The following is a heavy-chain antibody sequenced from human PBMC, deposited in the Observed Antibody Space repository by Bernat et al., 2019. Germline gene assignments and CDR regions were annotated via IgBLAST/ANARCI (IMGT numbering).Heavy chain of an antibody. V-gene: IGHV4-34*01. CDR1: GRSFSDYQ. Sequence: QVQLQQWGAGLLKPSETLSLTCAVYGRSFSDYQWTWIRQTPGKGLEWIGEINHSEYTKYNPSLESRITMSVDTSRNRFSLKLSSVTAADSAIYFCARGGVDNSNYGGLFDSWGQGTLLTVSS. CDR2: INHSEYT. D-gene: IGHD4-4*01. CDR3: ARGGVDNSNYGGLFDS. J-gene: IGHJ4*02.